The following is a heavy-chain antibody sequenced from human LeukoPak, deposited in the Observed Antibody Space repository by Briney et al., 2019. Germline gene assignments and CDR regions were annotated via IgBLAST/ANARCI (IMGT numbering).Heavy chain of an antibody. D-gene: IGHD2-2*01. CDR1: GYSFSTYW. CDR3: ARTMWKLVDPYYFDY. J-gene: IGHJ4*02. Sequence: GESLKISCKGSGYSFSTYWIGWVRQMPGKGLEWMGIIYPGDFDTRYSPSFQGQVTISVDKSISTAYLQWGSLKASDTAMYYCARTMWKLVDPYYFDYWGQGTLVTVSS. V-gene: IGHV5-51*01. CDR2: IYPGDFDT.